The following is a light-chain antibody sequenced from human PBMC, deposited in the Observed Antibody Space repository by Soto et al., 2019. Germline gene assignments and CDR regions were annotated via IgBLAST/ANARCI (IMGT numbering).Light chain of an antibody. J-gene: IGKJ1*01. CDR1: QSVSSSY. V-gene: IGKV3-20*01. Sequence: EIVLTQSPGTLSLSPGERATLSCRASQSVSSSYLAWYQQKPGKAPSLLIYGASSRATGIPDRFSGSGSGTDFTINISRLEPEDFALYYCQRYGSSPLTFGQGTKVEL. CDR3: QRYGSSPLT. CDR2: GAS.